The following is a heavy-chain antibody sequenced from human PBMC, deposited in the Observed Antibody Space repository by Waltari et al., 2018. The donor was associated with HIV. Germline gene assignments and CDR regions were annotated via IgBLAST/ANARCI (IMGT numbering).Heavy chain of an antibody. CDR2: IQRDGIST. CDR1: GFTLLHSW. CDR3: ARDQRRVIPATFDY. V-gene: IGHV3-74*01. D-gene: IGHD1-1*01. Sequence: EVQLVESGGGLVQPGGSLRLPCSASGFTLLHSWMAWVRQVPGKGLVWVSRIQRDGISTRYADSVKGRFTISRDSAKNTLYLQMNNLRAEDTAVYYCARDQRRVIPATFDYWGQGTLVTVSS. J-gene: IGHJ4*02.